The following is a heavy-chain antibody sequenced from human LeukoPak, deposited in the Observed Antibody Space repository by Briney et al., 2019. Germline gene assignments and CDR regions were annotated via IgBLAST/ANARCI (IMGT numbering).Heavy chain of an antibody. CDR2: ISGNGDTT. CDR3: AKRNTMVRGGPCFDY. D-gene: IGHD3-10*01. V-gene: IGHV3-23*01. Sequence: GGSLRLSCAASGFTFSRYAMTWVRQAPGKGLEWVSIISGNGDTTYYADSVKGRFTVSRDNSKDTLYLQMNDLRPDDTAIYYCAKRNTMVRGGPCFDYWGQGLLVTVSS. J-gene: IGHJ4*02. CDR1: GFTFSRYA.